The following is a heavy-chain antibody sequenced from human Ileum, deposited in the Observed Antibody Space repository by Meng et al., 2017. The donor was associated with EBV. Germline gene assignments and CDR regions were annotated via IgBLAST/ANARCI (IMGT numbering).Heavy chain of an antibody. V-gene: IGHV4-4*02. J-gene: IGHJ4*02. CDR1: GDSISSDIW. Sequence: QVQRKVSCPGLVKPSGTLSLTCTVSGDSISSDIWWSWVRQPPGKGLEWIGEVYHRGDTNYNPSLKSRVDISVDKSKNQFYLSLFSVTAADTAVYYCGRDQGRELINHWGQGTLVTVSS. CDR3: GRDQGRELINH. CDR2: VYHRGDT. D-gene: IGHD1-7*01.